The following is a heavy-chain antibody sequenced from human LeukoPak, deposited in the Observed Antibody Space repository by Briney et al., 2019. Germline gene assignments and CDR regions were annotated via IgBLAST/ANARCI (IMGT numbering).Heavy chain of an antibody. J-gene: IGHJ6*02. Sequence: PGGSLRLSCAASGFTFGSYWMSWVRQAPGKGLEWVANIKQDGSEKYYVDSVKGRFTISRDNAKNSLYLQMSSLRAEDTAVYYCAKESDYDFWSAYYTGWGQGTTVTVAS. D-gene: IGHD3-3*01. CDR1: GFTFGSYW. CDR2: IKQDGSEK. CDR3: AKESDYDFWSAYYTG. V-gene: IGHV3-7*03.